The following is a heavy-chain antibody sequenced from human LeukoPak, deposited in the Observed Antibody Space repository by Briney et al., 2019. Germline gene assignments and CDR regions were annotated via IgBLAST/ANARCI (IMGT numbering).Heavy chain of an antibody. CDR2: ISGSGDST. CDR1: GFTFSSYG. J-gene: IGHJ4*02. V-gene: IGHV3-23*01. CDR3: AKSLYYYGSGSYYSFDY. Sequence: PGGTLRLSCAASGFTFSSYGMSWVRQAPGKGLEWVSAISGSGDSTYYADSVKGRFTISRDNSKNTLYLQMNSLRAEDTAVYYCAKSLYYYGSGSYYSFDYWGQGTLVTVSS. D-gene: IGHD3-10*01.